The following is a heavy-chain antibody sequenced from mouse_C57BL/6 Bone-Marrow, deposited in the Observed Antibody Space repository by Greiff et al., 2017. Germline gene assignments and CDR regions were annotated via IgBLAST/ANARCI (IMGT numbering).Heavy chain of an antibody. J-gene: IGHJ2*01. CDR3: ASSGPLGRSFDY. D-gene: IGHD4-1*01. CDR2: IYPTSGTT. CDR1: GYTFTSYW. V-gene: IGHV1-55*01. Sequence: QVHVKQPGAELVKPGASVKMSCKASGYTFTSYWITWVKQRPGQGLEWIGDIYPTSGTTNSNEKFNSKAILTVYTSSNTAYMQLSSLTSEDSAVFYGASSGPLGRSFDYWGQGTTLTVSS.